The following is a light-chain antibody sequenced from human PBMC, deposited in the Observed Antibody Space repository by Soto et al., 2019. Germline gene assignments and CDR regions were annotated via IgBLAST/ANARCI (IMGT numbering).Light chain of an antibody. J-gene: IGLJ2*01. CDR2: ADS. Sequence: QSVLTQPPSVSGAPGQRVTISCTGSSSNIGAGYDVQWYQQLPGTAPKLLIYADSNRPSGVPDRFSGSKSGTSASLAITGLQAEDESDYYCQSYDNSLSGVVFGGGTKRTV. CDR3: QSYDNSLSGVV. CDR1: SSNIGAGYD. V-gene: IGLV1-40*01.